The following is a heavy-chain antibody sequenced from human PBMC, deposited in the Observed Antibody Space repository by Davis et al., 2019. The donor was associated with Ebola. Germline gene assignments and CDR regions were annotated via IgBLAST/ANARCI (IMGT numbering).Heavy chain of an antibody. Sequence: GGSLRLSCAASGFSFSSYSMNWVRQAPGKGLEWVANIKQDGSEKYYVDSVKGRFTISRDNAKNSLYLQMNSLRAEDTAVYYCARGHSSGWYVYWGQGTLVTVSS. D-gene: IGHD6-19*01. CDR1: GFSFSSYS. V-gene: IGHV3-7*01. CDR3: ARGHSSGWYVY. CDR2: IKQDGSEK. J-gene: IGHJ4*02.